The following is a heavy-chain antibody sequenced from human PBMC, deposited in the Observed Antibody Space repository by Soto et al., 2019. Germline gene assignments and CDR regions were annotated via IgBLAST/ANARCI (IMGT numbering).Heavy chain of an antibody. J-gene: IGHJ6*03. D-gene: IGHD4-4*01. CDR3: AKADSNYAGRFSYYYMDV. CDR1: GYTFRSYG. CDR2: ISGYNGNT. Sequence: ASVKVSCKASGYTFRSYGISWVRQAPGQGLEWMGWISGYNGNTHYSQKFQGKVTMTTDTSTSTAYMELRNLRSDDTAVYYCAKADSNYAGRFSYYYMDVWGQ. V-gene: IGHV1-18*01.